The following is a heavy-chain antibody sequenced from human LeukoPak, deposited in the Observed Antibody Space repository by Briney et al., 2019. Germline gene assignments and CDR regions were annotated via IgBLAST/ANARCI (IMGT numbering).Heavy chain of an antibody. CDR1: GFTFDDYA. Sequence: GGSLRLSCAASGFTFDDYAMHWVRQAPGKGLEWVSGISWNSGSIGYADSVKGRFTISRDNAKNSLYLQMNSLRAEDTALYYCAECADILTGHTHCGAFGIWGQGTMVTVSS. CDR2: ISWNSGSI. D-gene: IGHD3-9*01. CDR3: AECADILTGHTHCGAFGI. J-gene: IGHJ3*02. V-gene: IGHV3-9*01.